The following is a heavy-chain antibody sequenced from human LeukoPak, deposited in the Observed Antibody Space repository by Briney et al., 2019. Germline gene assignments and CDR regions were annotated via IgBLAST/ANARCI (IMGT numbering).Heavy chain of an antibody. CDR2: IYYSGST. Sequence: SETLSLTCTVSGGSISSYYWSWIRQPPGKGLEWIGYIYYSGSTNYNPSLKSRVTISVDTSKNQFSLKLSSVTAADTAVYYCARGEGYSSGSESGYFDYWGQGTLVTVSS. CDR1: GGSISSYY. D-gene: IGHD6-19*01. J-gene: IGHJ4*02. V-gene: IGHV4-59*08. CDR3: ARGEGYSSGSESGYFDY.